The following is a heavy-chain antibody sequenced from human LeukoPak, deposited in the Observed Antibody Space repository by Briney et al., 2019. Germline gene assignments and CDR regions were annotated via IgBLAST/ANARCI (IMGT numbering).Heavy chain of an antibody. D-gene: IGHD3-3*01. V-gene: IGHV3-30-3*01. CDR1: GFTLSSYA. CDR2: ISYDGSNK. CDR3: ARALTILGVVTKAPFFDY. Sequence: GGSLRLSCAASGFTLSSYAMHWVRQALGKGLEWVAVISYDGSNKYYADSVKGRFTISRDNSKNTLYLQMNSLRAEDTAVYYCARALTILGVVTKAPFFDYWGQGTLVTVSS. J-gene: IGHJ4*02.